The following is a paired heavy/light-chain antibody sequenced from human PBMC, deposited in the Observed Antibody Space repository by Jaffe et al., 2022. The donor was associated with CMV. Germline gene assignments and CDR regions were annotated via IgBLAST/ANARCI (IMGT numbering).Heavy chain of an antibody. CDR3: ARATDHVDIVATITFPYAFDI. J-gene: IGHJ3*02. CDR1: GYTFTSYG. CDR2: ISAYNGNT. Sequence: QVQLVQSGAEVKKPGASVKVSCKASGYTFTSYGISWVRQAPGQGLEWMGWISAYNGNTNYAQKLQGRVTMTTDTSTSTAYMELRSLRSDDTAVYYCARATDHVDIVATITFPYAFDIWGQGTMVTVSS. V-gene: IGHV1-18*04. D-gene: IGHD5-12*01.
Light chain of an antibody. V-gene: IGLV1-40*01. CDR3: QSYDSSLSVPWV. Sequence: QSVLTQPPSVSGAPGQRVTISCTGSSSNIGAGYDVHWYQQLPGTAPKLLIYGNSNRPSGVPDRFSGSKSGTSASLAITGLQAEDEADYYCQSYDSSLSVPWVFGGGTKLTVL. CDR1: SSNIGAGYD. CDR2: GNS. J-gene: IGLJ2*01.